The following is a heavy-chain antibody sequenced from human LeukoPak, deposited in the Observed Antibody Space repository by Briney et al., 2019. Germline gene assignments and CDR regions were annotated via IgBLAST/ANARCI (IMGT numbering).Heavy chain of an antibody. CDR1: GYSISSGYY. Sequence: SETLSLTCTVSGYSISSGYYWGWIRQPPGKGLEWIGSMYHSGSTYYNPSLKSRVTISIDTSKNQFSLKLSSVTAADTAVYYCARRRYITMIVVVITGGSFDYWGQGTLVTVSS. D-gene: IGHD3-22*01. CDR2: MYHSGST. J-gene: IGHJ4*02. CDR3: ARRRYITMIVVVITGGSFDY. V-gene: IGHV4-38-2*02.